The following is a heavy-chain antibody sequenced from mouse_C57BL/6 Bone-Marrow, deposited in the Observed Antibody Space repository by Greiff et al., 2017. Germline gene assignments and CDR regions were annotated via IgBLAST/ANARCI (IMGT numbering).Heavy chain of an antibody. D-gene: IGHD1-1*01. Sequence: QVQLQQPGAELVRPGSSVTLSCKASGYTFTSYWMHWVKQRPIQGLEWIGNIDPSDSETHYNQKFKDKATLTVDKSSSTAYMQLSSLTSEDSAVYYCARRYYGSSYDAMDYWGQGTSVTVSS. CDR2: IDPSDSET. J-gene: IGHJ4*01. V-gene: IGHV1-52*01. CDR1: GYTFTSYW. CDR3: ARRYYGSSYDAMDY.